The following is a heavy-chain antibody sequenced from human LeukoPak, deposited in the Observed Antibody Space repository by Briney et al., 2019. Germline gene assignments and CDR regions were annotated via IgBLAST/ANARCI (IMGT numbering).Heavy chain of an antibody. V-gene: IGHV3-33*01. CDR2: IWYDGSNK. CDR3: ARDLGDGYNPDAYYFDY. D-gene: IGHD5-24*01. J-gene: IGHJ4*02. CDR1: GFTFSSYG. Sequence: GGSLRLSCAASGFTFSSYGMHWVRQAPGKGLEWVAVIWYDGSNKYYADSVKGRFTISRDNSKNTLYLQMNSLRAEDTAVYYCARDLGDGYNPDAYYFDYWGQGTLVTVSS.